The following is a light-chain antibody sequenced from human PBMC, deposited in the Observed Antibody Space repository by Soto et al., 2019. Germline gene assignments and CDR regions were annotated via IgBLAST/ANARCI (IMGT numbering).Light chain of an antibody. Sequence: DIQMTRSPSSLSASVGHRVTIPCRARQGLSTYLAWYQQKPAKVPKLLIYAASTLKSGVPSRFRGSGSGTDFTLTIISLQPEDVTTYYCQKYNSAPLTFGGGTKVEIK. J-gene: IGKJ4*01. V-gene: IGKV1-27*01. CDR1: QGLSTY. CDR2: AAS. CDR3: QKYNSAPLT.